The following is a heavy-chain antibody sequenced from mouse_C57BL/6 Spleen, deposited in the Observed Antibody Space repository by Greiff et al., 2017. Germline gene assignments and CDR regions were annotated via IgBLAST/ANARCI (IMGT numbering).Heavy chain of an antibody. D-gene: IGHD1-1*01. CDR1: GYAFSSSW. V-gene: IGHV1-82*01. J-gene: IGHJ1*03. Sequence: VQLQESGPELVKPGASVKISCKASGYAFSSSWMNWVKQRPGKGLEWIGRIYPGDGDTNYNGKFKGKATLTADKSSSTAYMQLSSLTSEDSAVYFCARSGYYGSDRYFDVWGTGTTVTVSS. CDR3: ARSGYYGSDRYFDV. CDR2: IYPGDGDT.